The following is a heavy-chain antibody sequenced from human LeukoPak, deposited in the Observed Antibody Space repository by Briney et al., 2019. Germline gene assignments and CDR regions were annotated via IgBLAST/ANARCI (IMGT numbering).Heavy chain of an antibody. V-gene: IGHV3-23*01. J-gene: IGHJ4*02. CDR2: ISGIRGST. Sequence: GGSLRLSCAVSGFTFSSYAMSWVRQVPGKGLEWVSAISGIRGSTYYADSVKRRFTISRDNSKNTLYLQMNSLRAEDTAVYYCAKEFERITMIVVVNNWGQGTLVTVSS. CDR1: GFTFSSYA. CDR3: AKEFERITMIVVVNN. D-gene: IGHD3-22*01.